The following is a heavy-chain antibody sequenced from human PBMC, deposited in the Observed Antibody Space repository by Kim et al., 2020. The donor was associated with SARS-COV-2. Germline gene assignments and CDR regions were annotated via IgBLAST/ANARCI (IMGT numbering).Heavy chain of an antibody. Sequence: GNGDTKFSQKFQGRVNLTSDTSASAAYMELSSLGSEDTAVYYCARSRSLDYWGQGTLVTVSS. V-gene: IGHV1-3*01. CDR3: ARSRSLDY. CDR2: GNGDT. J-gene: IGHJ4*02. D-gene: IGHD1-26*01.